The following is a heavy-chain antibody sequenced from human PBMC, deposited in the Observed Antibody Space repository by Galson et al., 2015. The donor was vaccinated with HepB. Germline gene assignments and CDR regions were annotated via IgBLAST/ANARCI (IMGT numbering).Heavy chain of an antibody. CDR1: GFTFSSYG. CDR3: AKGYSYGLD. Sequence: SLRLSCAASGFTFSSYGMHWVRQAPGKGLEWVAVISYDGSNKYYADSVKGRFTISRDNSKNTLYLQMNSLRAEDTAVYYCAKGYSYGLDWGQGTLVTVSS. V-gene: IGHV3-30*18. J-gene: IGHJ4*02. CDR2: ISYDGSNK. D-gene: IGHD5-18*01.